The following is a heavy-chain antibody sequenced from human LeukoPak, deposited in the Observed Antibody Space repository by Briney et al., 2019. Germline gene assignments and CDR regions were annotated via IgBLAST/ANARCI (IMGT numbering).Heavy chain of an antibody. J-gene: IGHJ3*02. V-gene: IGHV3-30*03. D-gene: IGHD2-15*01. CDR3: ATTRRDMQTAFDI. Sequence: GGSLRLSCAASGFTFSSYGMHWVRQAPGKGLEWVAVISYDGSNKYYADSVKGRFTISRDNSKNTLYLQMNSLRAEDTAVYYCATTRRDMQTAFDIWGQGTMVTVSS. CDR1: GFTFSSYG. CDR2: ISYDGSNK.